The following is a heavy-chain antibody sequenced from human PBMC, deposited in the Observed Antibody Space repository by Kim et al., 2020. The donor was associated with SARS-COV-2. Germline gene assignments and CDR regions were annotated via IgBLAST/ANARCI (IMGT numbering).Heavy chain of an antibody. CDR3: AKDRAVGATTGFDY. CDR1: GFTFSSYG. J-gene: IGHJ4*02. CDR2: IWYDGSNK. V-gene: IGHV3-33*06. Sequence: GGSLRLSCAASGFTFSSYGMHWVRQAPGKGLEWVAVIWYDGSNKYYADSVKGRFTISSDNSKNTLYLQMNSLRAEDTAVYYCAKDRAVGATTGFDYWGQGTLVTVSS. D-gene: IGHD1-26*01.